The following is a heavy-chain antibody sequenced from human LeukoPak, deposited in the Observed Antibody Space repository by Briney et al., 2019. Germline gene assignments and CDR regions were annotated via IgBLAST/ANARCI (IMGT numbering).Heavy chain of an antibody. D-gene: IGHD1-26*01. CDR1: GYTFTSYG. J-gene: IGHJ4*02. CDR3: ARNSGSYHPTIYFDY. V-gene: IGHV1-18*01. Sequence: GASVKVSCKASGYTFTSYGISWVRQAPGQGLEWMGWISAYNGNTNYAQKLQGRVTMTTDTSTSTAYMELRSLRSDDTAVYYCARNSGSYHPTIYFDYWGQGTLVTVSS. CDR2: ISAYNGNT.